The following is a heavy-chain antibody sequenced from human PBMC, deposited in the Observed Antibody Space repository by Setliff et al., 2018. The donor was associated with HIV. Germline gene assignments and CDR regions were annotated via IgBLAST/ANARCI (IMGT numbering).Heavy chain of an antibody. Sequence: ASVKVSCKASGYTFTGYYMHWVRQAPGQGLEWMGWINPNSGGTNYAQKFQGRVTMTRDTSISTAYMELSRLRSDDTAVYYCAIDRYYDSSGYYWFDAFDIWGQGTMVTVSS. D-gene: IGHD3-22*01. CDR1: GYTFTGYY. V-gene: IGHV1-2*02. J-gene: IGHJ3*02. CDR3: AIDRYYDSSGYYWFDAFDI. CDR2: INPNSGGT.